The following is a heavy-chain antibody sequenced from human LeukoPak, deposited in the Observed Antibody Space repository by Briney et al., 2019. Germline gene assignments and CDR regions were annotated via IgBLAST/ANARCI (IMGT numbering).Heavy chain of an antibody. Sequence: ASVKVSCKASGYTFTSYDINWVRQATGQGLEWMGGTIPLFGSTNYAQKFQGRVTFTTDESTNTAYMELNSLRSEDTAVYYCARVNLGYYYSSGPNDYWGQGTLVTVSS. V-gene: IGHV1-69*05. CDR1: GYTFTSYD. J-gene: IGHJ4*02. CDR2: TIPLFGST. CDR3: ARVNLGYYYSSGPNDY. D-gene: IGHD3-10*01.